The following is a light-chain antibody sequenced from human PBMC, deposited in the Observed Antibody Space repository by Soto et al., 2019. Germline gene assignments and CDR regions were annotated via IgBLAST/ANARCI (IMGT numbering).Light chain of an antibody. Sequence: DIQMTQSPSTLSSSLGDRVTIICRASQSISSWLAWYQQKGGEAPKLLISKASNLDSGVPERFSGSGSGTEFNLTISRLEPEDFAAYYCQQYDSSPWTFGQGTKVDIK. CDR1: QSISSW. J-gene: IGKJ1*01. CDR3: QQYDSSPWT. V-gene: IGKV1-5*03. CDR2: KAS.